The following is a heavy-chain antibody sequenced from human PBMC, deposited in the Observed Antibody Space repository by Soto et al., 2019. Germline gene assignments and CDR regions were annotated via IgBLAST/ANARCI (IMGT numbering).Heavy chain of an antibody. V-gene: IGHV1-69*02. D-gene: IGHD3-22*01. CDR3: ARTSSYDSSGIADY. J-gene: IGHJ4*02. Sequence: QVQLVQSGAEVKKPGSSVKVSCKASGGTFSSYTISWVRQAPGQGLEWMGRIIPILGIANYAQKFQGRVTITADKSTSTAYMESSSLRSEDTAVYYCARTSSYDSSGIADYWGQGTLVTVSS. CDR2: IIPILGIA. CDR1: GGTFSSYT.